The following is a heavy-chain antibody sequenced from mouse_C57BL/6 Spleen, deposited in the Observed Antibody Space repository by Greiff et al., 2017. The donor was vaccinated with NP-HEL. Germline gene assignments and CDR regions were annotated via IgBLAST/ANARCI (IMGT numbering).Heavy chain of an antibody. CDR3: ARRTTDWYFDV. CDR1: GYTFTNYW. V-gene: IGHV1-63*01. J-gene: IGHJ1*03. D-gene: IGHD1-1*01. CDR2: IYPGGGYT. Sequence: VQLVESGAELVRPGTSVKMSCKASGYTFTNYWIGWAKQRPGHGLEWIGDIYPGGGYTNYNEKFKGKATLTADKSSSTAYMQFSSLTSEDSAIYYCARRTTDWYFDVWGTGTTVTVSS.